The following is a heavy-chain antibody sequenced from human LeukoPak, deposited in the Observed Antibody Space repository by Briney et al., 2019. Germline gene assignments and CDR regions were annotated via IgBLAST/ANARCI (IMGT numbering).Heavy chain of an antibody. CDR2: IQFDGSNK. CDR1: GFTFSSYG. D-gene: IGHD3-3*01. CDR3: AKENDFWSGPEG. J-gene: IGHJ4*02. V-gene: IGHV3-30*02. Sequence: GGSLRLSCAASGFTFSSYGMHWVRQAPGKGLEWLTFIQFDGSNKLYADSVKGRFTVSRDTSKNTVYLQVTSLRVEDTAVYYCAKENDFWSGPEGWGQGTLVTVSS.